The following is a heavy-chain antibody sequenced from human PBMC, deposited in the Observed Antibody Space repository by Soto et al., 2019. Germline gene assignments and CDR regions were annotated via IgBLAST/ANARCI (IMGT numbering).Heavy chain of an antibody. V-gene: IGHV3-23*01. CDR1: GFTFSSYS. J-gene: IGHJ4*02. Sequence: EVQLLESGGGLVQPGGSLRLSCAASGFTFSSYSMNWVRQAPGKGLEWVSFVSGSGGSTLYADSVKGRFAVSRDNSKSTLYLQMNSLRAEDTAVYYCVKDGNAFQGYFFDSWGQGTLATVSS. D-gene: IGHD1-26*01. CDR2: VSGSGGST. CDR3: VKDGNAFQGYFFDS.